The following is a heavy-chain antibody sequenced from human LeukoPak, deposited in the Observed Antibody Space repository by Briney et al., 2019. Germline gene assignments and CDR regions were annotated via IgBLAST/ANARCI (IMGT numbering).Heavy chain of an antibody. V-gene: IGHV3-11*01. CDR1: GFTFSDYY. D-gene: IGHD5-18*01. CDR2: IRNNGSTI. J-gene: IGHJ4*02. CDR3: ARGGRGYSYGYDVDY. Sequence: PGGSLRLSCAASGFTFSDYYMSWIRQAPGKGLEWVSYIRNNGSTIYYADSVKGRFTISRDNAKNSLYLQMNSLRAEDTAVYYCARGGRGYSYGYDVDYWGQGTLVTVSS.